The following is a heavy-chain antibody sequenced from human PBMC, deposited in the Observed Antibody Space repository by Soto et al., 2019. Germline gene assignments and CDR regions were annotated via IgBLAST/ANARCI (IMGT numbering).Heavy chain of an antibody. CDR3: ARLYYYDTSGYYLYYYYYGMDV. CDR2: IWYDGSNK. V-gene: IGHV3-33*08. J-gene: IGHJ6*02. Sequence: GGSLRLSCAASGFTFSSYGMHWVRQAPGKGLEWVAFIWYDGSNKYYADSVKGRFTISRDNSKNTLYLQMNSLRAEDTAVYYCARLYYYDTSGYYLYYYYYGMDVWGQGTTVTVSS. D-gene: IGHD3-22*01. CDR1: GFTFSSYG.